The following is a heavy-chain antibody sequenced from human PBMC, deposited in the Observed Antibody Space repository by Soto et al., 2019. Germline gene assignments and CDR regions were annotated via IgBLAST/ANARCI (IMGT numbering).Heavy chain of an antibody. D-gene: IGHD3-3*01. CDR2: IYYSGST. CDR3: PRLRFLEGGYYFDY. CDR1: GGSISSSSYY. J-gene: IGHJ4*02. Sequence: QLQLQESGPGLVKPSETLSLTCTVSGGSISSSSYYWGWIRQPPGKGLEWIGSIYYSGSTYYNPSLKSRVTISIDPSKNQFSLKLSSVTAADTAVYYCPRLRFLEGGYYFDYWGQGTLVTVSS. V-gene: IGHV4-39*01.